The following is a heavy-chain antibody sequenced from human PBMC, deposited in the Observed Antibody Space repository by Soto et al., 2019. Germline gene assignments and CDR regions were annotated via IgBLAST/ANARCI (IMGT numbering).Heavy chain of an antibody. CDR2: IYHSGRT. CDR1: GGSISSGGYS. V-gene: IGHV4-30-2*01. CDR3: VGSIGAFWFVP. D-gene: IGHD5-12*01. Sequence: QLQLQESGSGLVKPSQTLSLTCAVSGGSISSGGYSWSWIRQPPGKGLEWIGYIYHSGRTYYNPSLTSRVPISVDRSKNQFSLKLSSVTAADTAVYYCVGSIGAFWFVPWGQGTLVTVSS. J-gene: IGHJ5*02.